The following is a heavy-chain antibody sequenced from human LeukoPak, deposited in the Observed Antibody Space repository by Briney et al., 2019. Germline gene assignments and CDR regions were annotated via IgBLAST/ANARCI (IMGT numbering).Heavy chain of an antibody. CDR1: GGTFISYA. Sequence: GASVKVSCKASGGTFISYAISWVRQAPGQGLEWMGRIIPILGIANYAQNFQGRVTMTEDTSTDTAYMELSSLTFDDTAVYYCTTGMANDYAGNDYWGQGTLVTVSS. V-gene: IGHV1-69*04. CDR2: IIPILGIA. CDR3: TTGMANDYAGNDY. D-gene: IGHD4-23*01. J-gene: IGHJ4*02.